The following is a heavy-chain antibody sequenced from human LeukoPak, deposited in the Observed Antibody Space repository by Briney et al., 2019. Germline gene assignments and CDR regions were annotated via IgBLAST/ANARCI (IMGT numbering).Heavy chain of an antibody. V-gene: IGHV3-30*02. CDR1: GFIFSSSG. Sequence: QSGGSLRLSCAASGFIFSSSGMHWVRQAPGKGLEWVAFTQDDESNKYYSDSVKGRFTISRDNSKNTLLLQMSSLRPEDTALYYCAKQMTERPHYYYMDVWGRGTTVTVPS. J-gene: IGHJ6*03. CDR2: TQDDESNK. CDR3: AKQMTERPHYYYMDV.